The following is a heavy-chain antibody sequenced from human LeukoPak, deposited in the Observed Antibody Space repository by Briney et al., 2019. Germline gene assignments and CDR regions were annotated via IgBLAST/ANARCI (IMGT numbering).Heavy chain of an antibody. V-gene: IGHV3-48*03. CDR3: VRDMTARSWHAFDS. Sequence: GGSLRLSCAASGITFSSHDMDWVRQAPGKGLEWTSHITTSSDDTHYADSVKGRFIISRDNVKDSLYLQMNSLRAEDTAVYYCVRDMTARSWHAFDSWGRGTLVTVSS. CDR1: GITFSSHD. CDR2: ITTSSDDT. D-gene: IGHD6-13*01. J-gene: IGHJ4*02.